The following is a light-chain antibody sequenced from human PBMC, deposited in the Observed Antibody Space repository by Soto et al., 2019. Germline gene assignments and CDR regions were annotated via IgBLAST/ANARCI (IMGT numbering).Light chain of an antibody. J-gene: IGKJ1*01. CDR2: DAS. CDR1: ESVDFH. V-gene: IGKV3-11*01. Sequence: VLTQSPATLSLSPGKRATLSCRASESVDFHLAWYQQKPGQAPRLLIYDASVRATGTPARFSGSGSGTAFTLTISSLQPEDFAVYYCQQRSNWPRTFGQGTKVDIK. CDR3: QQRSNWPRT.